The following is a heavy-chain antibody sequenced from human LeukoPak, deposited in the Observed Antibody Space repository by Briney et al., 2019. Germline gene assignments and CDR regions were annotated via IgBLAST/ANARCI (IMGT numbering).Heavy chain of an antibody. V-gene: IGHV4-4*09. CDR1: GSSIGTYS. J-gene: IGHJ4*02. D-gene: IGHD3/OR15-3a*01. CDR3: ARHPGLNFDY. CDR2: IYTTGST. Sequence: SETLSLTCTVSGSSIGTYSWSWIRQPPGKGLEWVGYIYTTGSTHYNPSLTSRVTMSLDTSKNQPSLRLSSVTAADTAVYYCARHPGLNFDYWGQGTLVTVSS.